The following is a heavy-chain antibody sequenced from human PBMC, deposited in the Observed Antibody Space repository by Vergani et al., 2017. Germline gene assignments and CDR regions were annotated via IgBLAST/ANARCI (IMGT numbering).Heavy chain of an antibody. CDR2: VHRNGNT. Sequence: QVDLQESGPGLVKSSETLSLNCAVSVYSVGSGYYWGWIRQPPGRGLELIGCVHRNGNTYYTSSLRSRATISRDTSKNQSSLRLTSVTAADTAVYYCARQNPYGSAHVDFWGRGVLVTVSA. D-gene: IGHD3-10*01. CDR1: VYSVGSGYY. V-gene: IGHV4-38-2*01. CDR3: ARQNPYGSAHVDF. J-gene: IGHJ4*02.